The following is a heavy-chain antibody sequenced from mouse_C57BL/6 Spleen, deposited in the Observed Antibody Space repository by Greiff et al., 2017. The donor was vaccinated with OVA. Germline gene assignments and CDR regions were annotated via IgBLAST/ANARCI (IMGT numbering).Heavy chain of an antibody. CDR3: ARRGAYGSSYDAMDY. J-gene: IGHJ4*01. CDR2: IYPGSGST. V-gene: IGHV1-55*01. CDR1: GYTFTSYW. Sequence: QVQLQQPGAELVKPGASVKMSCKASGYTFTSYWITWVKQRPGQGLEWIGDIYPGSGSTNYNEKFKSKATLTVDTSSSTAYMQLSSQTSEDSAVYYCARRGAYGSSYDAMDYWGQGTSVTVSS. D-gene: IGHD1-1*01.